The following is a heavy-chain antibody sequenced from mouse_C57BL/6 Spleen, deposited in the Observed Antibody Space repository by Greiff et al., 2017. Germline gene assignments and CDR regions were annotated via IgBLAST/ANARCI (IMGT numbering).Heavy chain of an antibody. CDR2: ISSGGDYI. V-gene: IGHV5-9-1*02. CDR3: TRSLYDYDQAY. CDR1: GFTFSSYA. Sequence: EVKVVESGEGLVKPGGSLKLSCAASGFTFSSYAMSWVRQTPEKRLEWVAYISSGGDYIYYADTVKGRFTISRDNARNTLYLQMSSLKSEDTAMYYCTRSLYDYDQAYWGQGTLVTVSA. D-gene: IGHD2-4*01. J-gene: IGHJ3*01.